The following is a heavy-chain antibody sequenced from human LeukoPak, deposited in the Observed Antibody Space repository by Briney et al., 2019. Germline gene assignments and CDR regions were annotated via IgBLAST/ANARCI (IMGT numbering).Heavy chain of an antibody. CDR2: IYYSGYT. Sequence: GSLRLSCAASGFTFSSYAMSWVRQAPGKGLEWIGYIYYSGYTNYNPSLKSRVTISVDTSKNQFSLKLSSVTAADTAVYYCAREPPPGGFEYWGQGTLVTVSS. CDR3: AREPPPGGFEY. J-gene: IGHJ4*02. V-gene: IGHV4-59*12. CDR1: GFTFSSYA. D-gene: IGHD3-10*01.